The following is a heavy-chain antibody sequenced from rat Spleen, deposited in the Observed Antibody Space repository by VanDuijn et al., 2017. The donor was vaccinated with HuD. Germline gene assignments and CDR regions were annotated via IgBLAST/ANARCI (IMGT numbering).Heavy chain of an antibody. V-gene: IGHV5-25*01. D-gene: IGHD1-2*01. CDR2: ISSGGGGI. Sequence: EVQLVESGGGLVQPGRSLKLSCAASGFTFSDYYMAWVRQAPTKGLEWVAYISSGGGGIYYPDSVQGRFTISRHNAKSTLYLQMDSLRSEDTGSYYCARHGEQLYGVMESWGQGASVTVCS. CDR1: GFTFSDYY. CDR3: ARHGEQLYGVMES. J-gene: IGHJ4*01.